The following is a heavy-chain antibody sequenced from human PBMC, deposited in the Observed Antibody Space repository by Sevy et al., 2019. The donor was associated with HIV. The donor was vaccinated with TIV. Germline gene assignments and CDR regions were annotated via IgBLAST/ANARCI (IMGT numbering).Heavy chain of an antibody. CDR3: ARADASPTHFQY. CDR2: ISPSGNR. Sequence: GGSLRLSCAASGFTLSNYDMHWVRQATGKGLEWVSFISPSGNRFYSGSVKDRFTISRDSAKNSLYLQMNSLRAGDTAVYSCARADASPTHFQYWGQGTLVTVSS. J-gene: IGHJ1*01. V-gene: IGHV3-13*01. CDR1: GFTLSNYD.